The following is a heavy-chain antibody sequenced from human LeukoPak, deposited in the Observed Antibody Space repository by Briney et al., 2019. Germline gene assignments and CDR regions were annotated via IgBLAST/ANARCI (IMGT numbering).Heavy chain of an antibody. CDR3: ARHLMSVIDP. V-gene: IGHV4-39*01. J-gene: IGHJ5*02. CDR2: IFYTGST. CDR1: GDSISTTRYH. D-gene: IGHD2-8*01. Sequence: PSETLSLTCAVSGDSISTTRYHWGWIRQPPGKALEWMASIFYTGSTYYNSSLKSRVTISVDTSKNQFSLKLTSVTAADTAVYYCARHLMSVIDPWGQGTLVTVSS.